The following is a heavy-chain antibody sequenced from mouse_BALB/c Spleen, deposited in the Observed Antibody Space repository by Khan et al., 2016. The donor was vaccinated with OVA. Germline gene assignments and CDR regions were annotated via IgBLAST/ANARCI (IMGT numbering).Heavy chain of an antibody. V-gene: IGHV1-20*02. D-gene: IGHD1-1*01. CDR1: GYSFTGYF. CDR2: INPHIGET. J-gene: IGHJ2*01. CDR3: TRIYRSDFDY. Sequence: EVQLQQSGPELVRPGASVKISCKASGYSFTGYFMNWVMQSHGKSLEWIGRINPHIGETFYNQWFKDKATLTVDESSSTAHMELRSLASEDSAVYYCTRIYRSDFDYWGQGTTLTVSS.